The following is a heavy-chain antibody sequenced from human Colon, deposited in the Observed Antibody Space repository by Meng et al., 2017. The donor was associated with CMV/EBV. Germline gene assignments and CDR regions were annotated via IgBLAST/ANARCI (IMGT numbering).Heavy chain of an antibody. CDR3: ARGSLYGS. D-gene: IGHD3-16*02. J-gene: IGHJ5*01. CDR2: IQHTGST. Sequence: TLSLTCAVSGGYFSGYYWNWIRQSPTKGLEWIGEIQHTGSTNYNPSLESRVTISIDTSKNQFSLKLTSVTPADTAVYFCARGSLYGSWGQGTLVTVSS. V-gene: IGHV4-34*01. CDR1: GGYFSGYY.